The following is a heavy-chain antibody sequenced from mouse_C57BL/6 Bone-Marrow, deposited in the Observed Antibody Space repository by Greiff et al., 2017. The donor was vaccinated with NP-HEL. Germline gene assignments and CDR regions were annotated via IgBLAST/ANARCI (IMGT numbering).Heavy chain of an antibody. D-gene: IGHD2-2*01. CDR3: ARWAGYWLAY. V-gene: IGHV1-50*01. CDR1: GYTFTSYW. Sequence: QVQLQQPGAELVKPGASVKLSCKASGYTFTSYWMQWVKQRPGQGLEWIGEIDPSDSYTNYNQKFKGKATLTVDTSSSTAYMQLSSLTSEDSAVYYCARWAGYWLAYWGQGTLVTVSA. CDR2: IDPSDSYT. J-gene: IGHJ3*01.